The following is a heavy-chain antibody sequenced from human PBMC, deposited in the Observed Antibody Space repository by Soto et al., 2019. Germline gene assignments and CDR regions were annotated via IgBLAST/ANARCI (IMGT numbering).Heavy chain of an antibody. D-gene: IGHD3-3*01. Sequence: SETLSLTCAVYGGSFSGYYWSWIRQPPGKGLEWIGEINHSGSTNYNPSLKSRVTISVDTSKNQFSLKLSSVTAADTAVYYCARGSGCWSGYHPYYYGMDVWGQGTTVTVSS. CDR3: ARGSGCWSGYHPYYYGMDV. V-gene: IGHV4-34*01. J-gene: IGHJ6*02. CDR2: INHSGST. CDR1: GGSFSGYY.